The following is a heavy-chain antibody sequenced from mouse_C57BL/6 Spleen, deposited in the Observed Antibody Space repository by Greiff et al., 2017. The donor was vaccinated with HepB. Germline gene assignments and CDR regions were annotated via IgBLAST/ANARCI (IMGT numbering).Heavy chain of an antibody. CDR1: GYTFTDYY. D-gene: IGHD2-5*01. CDR3: AKSAYYSNYVAWFAY. V-gene: IGHV1-34*01. Sequence: EVKLMESGPELVKPGASVKMSCKASGYTFTDYYMHWVKQSHGKSLEWIGYIYPNNGGNGYNQKFKGKATLTVDKSSSTAYMELRSLTSEDSAVYYCAKSAYYSNYVAWFAYWGQGTLVTVSA. J-gene: IGHJ3*01. CDR2: IYPNNGGN.